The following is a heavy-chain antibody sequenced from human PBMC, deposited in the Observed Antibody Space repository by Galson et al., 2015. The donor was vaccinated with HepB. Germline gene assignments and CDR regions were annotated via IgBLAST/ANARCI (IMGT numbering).Heavy chain of an antibody. Sequence: LSLTCTVSGAPISSYYWTWIRQSPGKGLEWIGNIYYSANSNYNPALKSRVTISVDTTKKQFSLKLSSVSAADTAVYYCAYTTSRRDAFNVWGQETMVTVSS. CDR2: IYYSANS. V-gene: IGHV4-59*01. CDR3: AYTTSRRDAFNV. D-gene: IGHD2-2*01. J-gene: IGHJ3*01. CDR1: GAPISSYY.